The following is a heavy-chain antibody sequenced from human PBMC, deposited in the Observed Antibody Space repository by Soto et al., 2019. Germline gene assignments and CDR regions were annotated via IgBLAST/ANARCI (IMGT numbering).Heavy chain of an antibody. CDR2: IIPIFGTA. V-gene: IGHV1-69*13. D-gene: IGHD4-17*01. CDR3: ESTVPGAFDI. Sequence: ASVKVSCKASGGTFSSYAISWVRQAPGQGLEWMGGIIPIFGTANYAQKFQGRVTITADGSTSTAYMELSSLRSEDTAVYYCESTVPGAFDIWGQGTMVTVSS. J-gene: IGHJ3*02. CDR1: GGTFSSYA.